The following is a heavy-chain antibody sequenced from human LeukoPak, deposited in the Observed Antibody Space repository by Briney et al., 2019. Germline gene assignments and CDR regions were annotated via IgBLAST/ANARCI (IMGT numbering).Heavy chain of an antibody. J-gene: IGHJ5*02. CDR3: ARDRGCSSTSCYKRIFGWFDP. CDR2: IYSGGST. D-gene: IGHD2-2*02. V-gene: IGHV3-66*02. Sequence: GGSLRLSCAASGFTVSSNYMSWVRQAPGKGLEWVSVIYSGGSTYYADSVKGRFTISRDNSKNTLYLQMNSLRAEDTAVYYCARDRGCSSTSCYKRIFGWFDPWGQGTLVTVSS. CDR1: GFTVSSNY.